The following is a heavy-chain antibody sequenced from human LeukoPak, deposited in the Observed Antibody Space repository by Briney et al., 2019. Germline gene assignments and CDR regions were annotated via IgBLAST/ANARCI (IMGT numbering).Heavy chain of an antibody. CDR2: IYPRDSHT. Sequence: GESLKISCKASGYSFTYYWIGWVRQMPGKGLEWMGIIYPRDSHTIYSPSFQGQVTVSADKSITTAYLQWSSLKASDTAIYYCTRVDFYYYYMDFWGKGTTVSVSS. CDR3: TRVDFYYYYMDF. V-gene: IGHV5-51*01. CDR1: GYSFTYYW. J-gene: IGHJ6*03.